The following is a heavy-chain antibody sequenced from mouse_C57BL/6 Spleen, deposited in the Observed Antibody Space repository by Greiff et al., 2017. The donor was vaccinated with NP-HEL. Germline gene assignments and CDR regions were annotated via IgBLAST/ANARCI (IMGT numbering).Heavy chain of an antibody. CDR3: ARGDYYYGSSFYAMDY. V-gene: IGHV1-81*01. CDR2: IYPRSGNT. CDR1: GYTFTSYG. Sequence: QVQLQQSGAELARPGASVKLSCKASGYTFTSYGISWVKQRTGQGLEWIGEIYPRSGNTYYNEKFKGKATLTADKSSSTAYMELRSLTSEDSAVYFCARGDYYYGSSFYAMDYWGQGTSVTVSS. D-gene: IGHD1-1*01. J-gene: IGHJ4*01.